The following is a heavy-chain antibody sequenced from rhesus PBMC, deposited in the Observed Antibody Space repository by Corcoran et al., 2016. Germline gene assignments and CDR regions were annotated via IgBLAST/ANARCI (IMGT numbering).Heavy chain of an antibody. CDR2: IYGSGGNT. CDR1: GSSINNNY. J-gene: IGHJ4*01. D-gene: IGHD2-2*01. V-gene: IGHV4S2*01. CDR3: AGGYFYFDF. Sequence: QVHLQESGPGLVKPSETLPLTCAVSGSSINNNYWSWIRQAPGKGLEWIGLIYGSGGNTDYNPSLKGLVTISIATSMNQFSRRLNAVTAADTAVYYCAGGYFYFDFWGQGVLVTVSS.